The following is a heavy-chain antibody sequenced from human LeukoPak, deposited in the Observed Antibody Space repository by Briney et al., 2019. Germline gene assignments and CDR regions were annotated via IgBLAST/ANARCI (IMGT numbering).Heavy chain of an antibody. Sequence: GGSLRLSCAASGFTFSNLWMSWVRQAPGRGLEWVANIKQDGSEKYYGDSVKGRFTISRDNAENSLYLQMNSLRAEDTAVYYCARARGFDIWGQGTMVTVSS. CDR1: GFTFSNLW. CDR2: IKQDGSEK. D-gene: IGHD3-10*01. V-gene: IGHV3-7*01. J-gene: IGHJ3*02. CDR3: ARARGFDI.